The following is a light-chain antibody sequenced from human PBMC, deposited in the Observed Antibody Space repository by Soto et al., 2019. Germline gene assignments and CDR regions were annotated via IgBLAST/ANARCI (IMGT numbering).Light chain of an antibody. CDR3: QQYGSSGT. CDR1: QTVRNNY. V-gene: IGKV3-20*01. J-gene: IGKJ1*01. Sequence: EIVLSQSPATLSLSPGERATLSCRASQTVRNNYLAWYQQKPGQAHRLLIYDATSRATGIPDRFSGGGSGKDSPPTISILEPEDSAVYYCQQYGSSGTFGQGTKVDIK. CDR2: DAT.